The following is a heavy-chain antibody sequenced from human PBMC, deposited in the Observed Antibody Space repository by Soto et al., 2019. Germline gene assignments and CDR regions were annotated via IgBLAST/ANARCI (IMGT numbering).Heavy chain of an antibody. D-gene: IGHD3-9*01. CDR1: GFTFSNDW. CDR2: INADGGST. Sequence: GGSLRLSCAASGFTFSNDWMHWVRQAPGRGLEWVSRINADGGSTHYADSVRGRFTISRDNAKNTLFLQLNSLRVEDTAIYYCIKVLTRGVGVPRFYFDSWGQGTLVTVSS. J-gene: IGHJ4*02. V-gene: IGHV3-74*01. CDR3: IKVLTRGVGVPRFYFDS.